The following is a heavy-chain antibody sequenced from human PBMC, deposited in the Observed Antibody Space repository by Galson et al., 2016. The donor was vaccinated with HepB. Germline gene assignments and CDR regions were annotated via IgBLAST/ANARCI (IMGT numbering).Heavy chain of an antibody. CDR2: IIPILVTP. D-gene: IGHD6-19*01. Sequence: SVKVSCKASGGTFSSSVITWLRQAPGQGLEWMGDIIPILVTPNYAQNFQGRVTITADEYTTTAYMELSSLRSEDTAVYCCATDRESVTGVFDYWGQGTLVSVSS. CDR1: GGTFSSSV. J-gene: IGHJ4*02. V-gene: IGHV1-69*13. CDR3: ATDRESVTGVFDY.